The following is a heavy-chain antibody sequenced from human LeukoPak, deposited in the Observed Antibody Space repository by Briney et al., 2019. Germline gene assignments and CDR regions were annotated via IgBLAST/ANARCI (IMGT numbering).Heavy chain of an antibody. CDR3: ARDPGGSYYV. J-gene: IGHJ4*02. V-gene: IGHV3-23*01. D-gene: IGHD1-26*01. CDR1: GFIFSSYA. Sequence: GGSLRLSCVASGFIFSSYAMSWVRQAPGKGLEWVSGIRGSGDSTYYADSVKGRFTISRDNSKKTLYLQMNSLRAEDTAVYYCARDPGGSYYVWGQGTLVTVSS. CDR2: IRGSGDST.